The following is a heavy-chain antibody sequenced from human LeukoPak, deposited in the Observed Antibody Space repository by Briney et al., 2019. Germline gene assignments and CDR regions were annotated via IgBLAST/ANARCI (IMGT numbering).Heavy chain of an antibody. CDR1: GFTFSSYA. V-gene: IGHV3-30-3*01. Sequence: QPGRSLRLSCAASGFTFSSYAMHWVRQAPGKGLEWVALISYDGSNKYYADSVKGRFTISRDNSKNTLYLQMNSLRAEDTAVYYCARELWGSSFDYWGQGTLVTASS. CDR2: ISYDGSNK. J-gene: IGHJ4*02. D-gene: IGHD3-16*01. CDR3: ARELWGSSFDY.